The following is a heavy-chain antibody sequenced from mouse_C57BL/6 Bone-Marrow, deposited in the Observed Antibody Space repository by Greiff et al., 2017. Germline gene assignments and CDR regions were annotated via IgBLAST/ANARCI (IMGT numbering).Heavy chain of an antibody. Sequence: LVESGAELARPGASVKLSCKASGYTFTSYGISWVKQRTGQGLEWIGEIYPRSGNTYYNEKFKGKATLTADKSSSTAYMELRSLTSEDSAVYFCARSDYYGSSYEFAYWGQGTLVTVSA. J-gene: IGHJ3*01. D-gene: IGHD1-1*01. CDR3: ARSDYYGSSYEFAY. CDR1: GYTFTSYG. V-gene: IGHV1-81*01. CDR2: IYPRSGNT.